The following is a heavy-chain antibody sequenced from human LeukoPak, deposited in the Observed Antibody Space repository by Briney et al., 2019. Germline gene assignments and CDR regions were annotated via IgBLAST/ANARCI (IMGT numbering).Heavy chain of an antibody. CDR3: ARDFTRNSYPVAEFFHP. CDR1: GGSISGYY. J-gene: IGHJ1*01. D-gene: IGHD5-18*01. CDR2: IYANGGT. V-gene: IGHV4-4*07. Sequence: PSQTLSPTCTVSGGSISGYYWNWIRQSAGKGLKWIGRIYANGGTNYNPSLRSRVSMSVATSKNQFSLKLTSVTAADTAIYYCARDFTRNSYPVAEFFHPWGQGTLVSVSS.